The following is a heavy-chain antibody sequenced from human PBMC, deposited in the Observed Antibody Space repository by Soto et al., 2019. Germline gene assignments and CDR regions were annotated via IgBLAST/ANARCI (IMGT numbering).Heavy chain of an antibody. CDR3: TTEVYSSSVEY. J-gene: IGHJ4*02. V-gene: IGHV3-15*01. Sequence: PGWSLRLSCAASGFTFSNAWMSLVRQAPGKGLEWVGRIKSKTDGGTTDYAAPVKGRFTISRDDSKNTLYLQMNSLKTEDTAVYYCTTEVYSSSVEYWGQGTLVTVSS. CDR2: IKSKTDGGTT. D-gene: IGHD6-6*01. CDR1: GFTFSNAW.